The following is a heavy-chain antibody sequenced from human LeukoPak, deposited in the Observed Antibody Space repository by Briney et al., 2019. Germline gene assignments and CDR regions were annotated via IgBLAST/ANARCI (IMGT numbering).Heavy chain of an antibody. J-gene: IGHJ3*02. CDR2: ISSSGSTI. D-gene: IGHD5-24*01. Sequence: KSGGSLRLSCAASGFTFSDYYMNWIRQAPGKGLEWVSYISSSGSTIYYADSVKGRFTISRDNAKNSLYLQMNSLRAEDTAVYYCARETERAAFDIWGQGTMVTVSS. V-gene: IGHV3-11*04. CDR1: GFTFSDYY. CDR3: ARETERAAFDI.